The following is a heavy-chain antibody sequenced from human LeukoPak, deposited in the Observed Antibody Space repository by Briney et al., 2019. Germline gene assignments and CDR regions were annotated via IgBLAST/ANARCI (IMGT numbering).Heavy chain of an antibody. CDR3: ARAQITMVRDGRYYYYYMDV. V-gene: IGHV1-69*05. D-gene: IGHD3-10*01. CDR2: VIPIFGTA. Sequence: SVKVSCKASGGTFSSYPISWLRQAPGQGLEWVGGVIPIFGTANYAHKLHGRVTMTTDESTSTAYMELSSLRSEDTAVYYCARAQITMVRDGRYYYYYMDVWGKGTMVTVSS. J-gene: IGHJ6*03. CDR1: GGTFSSYP.